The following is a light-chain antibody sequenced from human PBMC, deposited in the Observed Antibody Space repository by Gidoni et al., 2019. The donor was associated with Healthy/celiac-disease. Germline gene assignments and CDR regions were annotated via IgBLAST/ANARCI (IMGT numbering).Light chain of an antibody. CDR3: AAWDDSLSGYVV. Sequence: SVLTQPPPASATPGQRVTIPCSGSSSNIGSNYVCWYQQLPGTAPKLLIYRNNQRPSGVPDRFSGSKSGTSASLAISGLRSEDEADYYCAAWDDSLSGYVVFGGGTKLTVL. J-gene: IGLJ2*01. CDR2: RNN. V-gene: IGLV1-47*01. CDR1: SSNIGSNY.